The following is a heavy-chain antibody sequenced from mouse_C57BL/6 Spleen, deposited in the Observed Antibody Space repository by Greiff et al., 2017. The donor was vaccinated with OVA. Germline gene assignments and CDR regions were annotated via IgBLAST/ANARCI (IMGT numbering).Heavy chain of an antibody. CDR3: ASRGTYGNDWYFDV. V-gene: IGHV1-69*01. Sequence: QVQLQQPGAELVMPGASVKLSCKASGYTFTSYWMHWVKQRPGQGLEWIGEIDPSDSYTNYTQKFKGKSTLTVDKSSSTAYMQLSSLTSEDSAVYYCASRGTYGNDWYFDVWGTGTTVTVSS. CDR2: IDPSDSYT. D-gene: IGHD2-1*01. CDR1: GYTFTSYW. J-gene: IGHJ1*03.